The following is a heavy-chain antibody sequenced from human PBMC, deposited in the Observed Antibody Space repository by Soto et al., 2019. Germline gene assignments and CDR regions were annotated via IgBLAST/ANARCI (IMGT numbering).Heavy chain of an antibody. Sequence: SQTLSLSCAISGDSVSSNSAAWNWIRQSPSRGLEWQGRTYYRTKWYNDYAVSVKSRITINPDTSKNQFSLQLHSLTPEDSAVYYCVRGMGYSSGQGGYYCYYGMDVWGQGSTVTVSS. V-gene: IGHV6-1*01. CDR1: GDSVSSNSAA. J-gene: IGHJ6*02. D-gene: IGHD6-19*01. CDR3: VRGMGYSSGQGGYYCYYGMDV. CDR2: TYYRTKWYN.